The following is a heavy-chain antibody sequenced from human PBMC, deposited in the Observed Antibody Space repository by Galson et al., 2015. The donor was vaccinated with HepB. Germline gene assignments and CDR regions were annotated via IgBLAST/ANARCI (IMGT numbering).Heavy chain of an antibody. D-gene: IGHD5-12*01. CDR1: GFTFSGSA. CDR2: IRSKANSYAT. CDR3: TRHGSGYSGYD. V-gene: IGHV3-73*01. J-gene: IGHJ4*02. Sequence: SLRLSCAASGFTFSGSAMHWVRQASGKGLEWVGRIRSKANSYATAYAASVKGRFTISRDDSKNAAYLQMNSLKTEDTAVYYCTRHGSGYSGYDWGQGTLVTVSS.